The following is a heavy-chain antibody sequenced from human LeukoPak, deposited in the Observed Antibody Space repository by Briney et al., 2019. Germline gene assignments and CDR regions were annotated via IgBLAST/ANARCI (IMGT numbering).Heavy chain of an antibody. J-gene: IGHJ4*02. CDR3: ARVPEGNYYDSSGYVDY. CDR2: INHSGST. D-gene: IGHD3-22*01. V-gene: IGHV4-34*01. CDR1: GGSFSGYY. Sequence: SETLSLTCAVYGGSFSGYYWSWIRQPPGKGLEWIGEINHSGSTNYNPSLKSRVTISVDTSKNQFSLKLSSVTAADTAVYYCARVPEGNYYDSSGYVDYWGQGTLVTVSS.